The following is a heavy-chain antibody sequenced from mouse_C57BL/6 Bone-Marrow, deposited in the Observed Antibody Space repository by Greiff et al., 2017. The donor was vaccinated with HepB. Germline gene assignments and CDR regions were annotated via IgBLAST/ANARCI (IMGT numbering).Heavy chain of an antibody. CDR1: GFTFSNYW. CDR3: TGGRYFDV. CDR2: IRLKSDNYAT. Sequence: ESGGGLVQPGGSMKLSCVASGFTFSNYWMNWVRQSPEKGLEWVAQIRLKSDNYATHYAESVKGRFTISRDDSKSSVYLQMNNLRAEDTGIYYCTGGRYFDVWGTGTTVTVSS. V-gene: IGHV6-3*01. J-gene: IGHJ1*03.